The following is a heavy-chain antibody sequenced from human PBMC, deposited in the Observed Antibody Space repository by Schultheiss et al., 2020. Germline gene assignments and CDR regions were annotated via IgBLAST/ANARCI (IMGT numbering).Heavy chain of an antibody. CDR1: GFSFSTYA. J-gene: IGHJ5*01. D-gene: IGHD1-14*01. V-gene: IGHV3-23*01. CDR2: LSGTDGTT. CDR3: AKDNRWFDS. Sequence: WGSLRLSCAASGFSFSTYAMSWVRQAPGKGLEWVSSLSGTDGTTAFADSVKGRFSISRDDSKNTLYLQMNSLRAEDTALYYCAKDNRWFDSWGQGTLVTVSS.